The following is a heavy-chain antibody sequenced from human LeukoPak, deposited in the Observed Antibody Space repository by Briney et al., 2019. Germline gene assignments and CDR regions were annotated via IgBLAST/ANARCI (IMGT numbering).Heavy chain of an antibody. CDR3: ARRVATIKGNFDY. CDR2: IYPGDSNT. CDR1: GYTFTSYW. D-gene: IGHD5-12*01. J-gene: IGHJ4*02. Sequence: GESLKISRTDSGYTFTSYWIGWVRQMPGKGLERMGIIYPGDSNTRYNPSFQGQVTISADKSINTAYLQWSSLKASDTAMYYCARRVATIKGNFDYWGQGTLVTVSS. V-gene: IGHV5-51*01.